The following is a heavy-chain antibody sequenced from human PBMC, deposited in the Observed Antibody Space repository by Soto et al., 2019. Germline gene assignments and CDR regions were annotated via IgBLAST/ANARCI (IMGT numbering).Heavy chain of an antibody. CDR3: ARDVATNDAFDI. CDR2: IYSGSST. J-gene: IGHJ3*02. D-gene: IGHD5-12*01. V-gene: IGHV3-66*01. Sequence: GGSLRLSCAASGFTVSSNYMSWVRQAPGKGLEWVTVIYSGSSTYYADSMKGRYTISRDNSKNTLYHQMNRLRAEDTALYYCARDVATNDAFDIWGQGTMVTVSS. CDR1: GFTVSSNY.